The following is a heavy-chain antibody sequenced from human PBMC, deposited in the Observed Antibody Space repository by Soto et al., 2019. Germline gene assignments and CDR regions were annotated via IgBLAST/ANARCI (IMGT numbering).Heavy chain of an antibody. CDR3: ARAPGSLICDY. Sequence: GGSLRLSCAASGFTFSSYGMHWVRQAPGKGLEWVAVIWYDGSNKYYADSVKGRFTISRDNSKNTLYLQMNSLRAEDTAVYYCARAPGSLICDYWGQGTLVTAYS. D-gene: IGHD3-3*02. CDR2: IWYDGSNK. V-gene: IGHV3-33*01. J-gene: IGHJ4*02. CDR1: GFTFSSYG.